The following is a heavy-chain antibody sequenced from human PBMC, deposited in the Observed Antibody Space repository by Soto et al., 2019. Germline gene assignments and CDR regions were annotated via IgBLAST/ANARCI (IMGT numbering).Heavy chain of an antibody. CDR3: ARDRGMDYX. CDR1: GFTFGDFW. J-gene: IGHJ4*02. Sequence: GGSLRLSFVGSGFTFGDFWMTWVRQAPGKGLEWVSNIRPDGSETNYVDSVKGRFTISRDNTKNSVYLQMNGLRGEDTALYYCARDRGMDYXWGQGTLVTVSX. D-gene: IGHD4-17*01. CDR2: IRPDGSET. V-gene: IGHV3-7*03.